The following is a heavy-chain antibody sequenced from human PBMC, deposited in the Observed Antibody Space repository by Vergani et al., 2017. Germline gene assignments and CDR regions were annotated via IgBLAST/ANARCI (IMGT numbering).Heavy chain of an antibody. Sequence: QVQLVQSGAEVKKPGSSVKVSCKASGGTFSSYAISWVRQAPGQGLEWMGWINPNSGGTNYAQKFQGRVTMTRDTSISTAYMELSRLRSDDTAVYYCARDLSFGGATSPFDYWGQGTLVTVSS. CDR1: GGTFSSYA. J-gene: IGHJ4*02. D-gene: IGHD1-26*01. V-gene: IGHV1-2*02. CDR2: INPNSGGT. CDR3: ARDLSFGGATSPFDY.